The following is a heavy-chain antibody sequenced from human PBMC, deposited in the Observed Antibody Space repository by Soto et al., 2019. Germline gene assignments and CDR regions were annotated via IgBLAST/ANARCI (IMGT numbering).Heavy chain of an antibody. Sequence: SETPFLTCTVSCGSPSSSTCYWGWVRQPPGKGLEWIGSIYYSGSTYYNPSLKSRVTISVDTSKNQFSLKLSSVTVADTAVYYCARHGSGSYYNNWFDPWGQGTLVTVSS. V-gene: IGHV4-39*01. J-gene: IGHJ5*02. CDR3: ARHGSGSYYNNWFDP. CDR1: CGSPSSSTCY. CDR2: IYYSGST. D-gene: IGHD3-10*01.